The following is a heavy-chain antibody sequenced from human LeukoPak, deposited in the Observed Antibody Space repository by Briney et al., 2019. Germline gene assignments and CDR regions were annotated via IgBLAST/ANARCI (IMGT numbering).Heavy chain of an antibody. Sequence: ASVKVSCKASGYTFSRYGISWVRQAPGQGLEWMGWISGYNGDTNYAQNFQGRVTMTTDTSTGTAYMELRSLRSDDTAVYYCARDQGCCFNFDYWGQGTLVTVSS. D-gene: IGHD2-15*01. CDR1: GYTFSRYG. CDR3: ARDQGCCFNFDY. V-gene: IGHV1-18*01. CDR2: ISGYNGDT. J-gene: IGHJ4*02.